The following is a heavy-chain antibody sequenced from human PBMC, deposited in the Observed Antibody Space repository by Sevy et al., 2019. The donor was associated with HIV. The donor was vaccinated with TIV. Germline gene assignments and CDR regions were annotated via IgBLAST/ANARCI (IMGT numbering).Heavy chain of an antibody. CDR2: FYYTGIT. CDR3: ARLPSPYYDSSGDLIREYYFDS. D-gene: IGHD3-22*01. Sequence: SETLSLICTVSVGPISSHYWNWIRQTPGKGLEWIGSFYYTGITNYNPSLKSRVTMSADTSKNRVSLKLNSVTAADTAVYYCARLPSPYYDSSGDLIREYYFDSWGQGTLVTVSS. CDR1: VGPISSHY. V-gene: IGHV4-59*11. J-gene: IGHJ4*02.